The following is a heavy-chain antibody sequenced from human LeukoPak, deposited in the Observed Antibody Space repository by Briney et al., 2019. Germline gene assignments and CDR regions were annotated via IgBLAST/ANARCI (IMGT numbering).Heavy chain of an antibody. CDR3: ARTLTISSLSGFDP. CDR2: IIPIFGTA. J-gene: IGHJ5*02. Sequence: SVKVSCKASGGTFSSYAISWVRQAPGQGLGWMGGIIPIFGTANYAQKFQGRVTITADESTSTAYMELSSLRSEDTAVYYCARTLTISSLSGFDPWGQGTLVTVSS. D-gene: IGHD3-3*01. CDR1: GGTFSSYA. V-gene: IGHV1-69*13.